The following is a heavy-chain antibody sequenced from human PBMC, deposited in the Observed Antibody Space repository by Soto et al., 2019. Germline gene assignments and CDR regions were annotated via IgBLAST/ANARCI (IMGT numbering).Heavy chain of an antibody. CDR1: GFVFGGYG. Sequence: QVQLAESGGGVVRPGKSLTVSCTGSGFVFGGYGIHWVRQTPGKGLEWLAMTSYDGSNKYFADSVKGRFTISRDNSKNTVYLQMDNLRLEDTAVYYCARGGDVFDYWGRGTLVTVSS. V-gene: IGHV3-30*03. CDR2: TSYDGSNK. D-gene: IGHD3-16*01. J-gene: IGHJ4*02. CDR3: ARGGDVFDY.